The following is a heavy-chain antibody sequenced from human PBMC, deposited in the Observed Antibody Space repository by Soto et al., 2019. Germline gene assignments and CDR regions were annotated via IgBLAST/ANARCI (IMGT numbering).Heavy chain of an antibody. CDR2: ITAASDTI. V-gene: IGHV3-48*02. D-gene: IGHD3-3*01. J-gene: IGHJ5*02. Sequence: EVQLVESGGGLAQPGGSLRLSCEAAGFTFSIYTMNWVRQAPGKGLEWVSYITAASDTIYYAGSVKGRFTIARDNAKNSLYLQMNSLRDEDTAVYYCARHYTTSRVGAWFDPWGQGTLVTVSS. CDR1: GFTFSIYT. CDR3: ARHYTTSRVGAWFDP.